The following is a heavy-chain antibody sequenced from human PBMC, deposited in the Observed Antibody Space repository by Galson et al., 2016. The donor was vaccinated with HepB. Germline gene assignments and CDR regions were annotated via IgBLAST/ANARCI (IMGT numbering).Heavy chain of an antibody. D-gene: IGHD1-1*01. CDR1: GFTLNSYG. V-gene: IGHV3-33*01. CDR2: IWYDGVNT. CDR3: ARQAFTNWNPFDY. Sequence: SLRLSCAASGFTLNSYGIHWVRQAPGKGLEWVAVIWYDGVNTYYADSVKGRFTISRDNSKNTLYLQMNSLRAEDTAVYYCARQAFTNWNPFDYWGQGTLVTVSS. J-gene: IGHJ4*02.